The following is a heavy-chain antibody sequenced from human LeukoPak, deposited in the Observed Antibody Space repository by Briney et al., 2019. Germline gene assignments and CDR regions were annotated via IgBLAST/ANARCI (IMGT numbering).Heavy chain of an antibody. Sequence: GGSLRLSCAASGFTFSSYDMHWVRQATGKGLEWVSAIGTAGDTYYPGSVKGRFTISRENAKNSLYLQMNSLRAGDTAVYYCARGPYSSGWYSARYYYGMDVWGQGTTVTVSS. CDR2: IGTAGDT. CDR1: GFTFSSYD. J-gene: IGHJ6*02. CDR3: ARGPYSSGWYSARYYYGMDV. D-gene: IGHD6-19*01. V-gene: IGHV3-13*01.